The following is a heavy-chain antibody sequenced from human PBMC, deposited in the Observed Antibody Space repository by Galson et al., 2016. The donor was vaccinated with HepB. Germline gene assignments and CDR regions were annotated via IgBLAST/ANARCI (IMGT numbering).Heavy chain of an antibody. J-gene: IGHJ5*02. CDR1: GYSISSGYY. CDR3: AREGTTVVPTWFDP. V-gene: IGHV4-38-2*02. D-gene: IGHD4-23*01. Sequence: SETLSLTCTVSGYSISSGYYWGWIRQPPGKGLEWIGSIYHSGSTYYNPSLKSRVTISVDTSKNQFSLKLSSVTAADTAVYYCAREGTTVVPTWFDPWGQGTLVTVSS. CDR2: IYHSGST.